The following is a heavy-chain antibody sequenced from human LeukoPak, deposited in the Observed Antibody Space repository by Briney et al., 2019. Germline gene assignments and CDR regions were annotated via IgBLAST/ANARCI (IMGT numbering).Heavy chain of an antibody. V-gene: IGHV4-34*01. CDR2: INHSGST. J-gene: IGHJ5*02. Sequence: SETLSLTCAVYGGSFSGYYWSWIRQPPGKGLEWIGEINHSGSTNYDPSLKSRVTISVDTSKNQFSLKLSSVTAADTAVYYCAREGPRRITIFGVGDPNWFDPWGQGTLVTVSS. CDR3: AREGPRRITIFGVGDPNWFDP. CDR1: GGSFSGYY. D-gene: IGHD3-3*01.